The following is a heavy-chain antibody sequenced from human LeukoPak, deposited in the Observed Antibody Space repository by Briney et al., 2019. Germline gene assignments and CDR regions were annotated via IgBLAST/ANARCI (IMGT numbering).Heavy chain of an antibody. J-gene: IGHJ3*02. CDR2: IIPIFGTA. CDR1: GGTFSSYA. Sequence: SVKVSCKASGGTFSSYAISRVRQAPGQGLEWMGGIIPIFGTANYAQKFQSRVTITADKSTSTAYMELSSLRSEDTAVYYCARDCSGGSCYGDAFDIWGQGTMVTVSS. D-gene: IGHD2-15*01. CDR3: ARDCSGGSCYGDAFDI. V-gene: IGHV1-69*06.